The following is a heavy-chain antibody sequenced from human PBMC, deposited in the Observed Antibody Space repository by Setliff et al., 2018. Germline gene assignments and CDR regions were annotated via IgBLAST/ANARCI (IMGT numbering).Heavy chain of an antibody. CDR2: IHYSGST. Sequence: SETLSLTCTVSGGSISSYYWSWFRQPPGKGLEWVGYIHYSGSTNYNPSLKSRVTISLDTSKNQFSLQLSSVTAADTAVYYCAGDGLGAFSFRSMDDWGKGTTVTVSS. J-gene: IGHJ6*04. CDR1: GGSISSYY. CDR3: AGDGLGAFSFRSMDD. V-gene: IGHV4-59*01. D-gene: IGHD3-3*02.